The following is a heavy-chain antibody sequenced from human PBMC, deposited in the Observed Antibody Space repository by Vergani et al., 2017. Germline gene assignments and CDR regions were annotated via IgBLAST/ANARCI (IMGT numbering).Heavy chain of an antibody. J-gene: IGHJ4*02. CDR1: GYSVGSGYY. Sequence: QVDLQEPGPGLVKSSETLSLNCAVSGYSVGSGYYWGWIRQPPGRGLEWIGCVHRNGNTYYTSSLRSRATSSRDTSKNQFSLRLTSVTAADSAVYYCARQNPYGSAHVDFWGRGVLVTVSA. CDR3: ARQNPYGSAHVDF. D-gene: IGHD3-10*01. CDR2: VHRNGNT. V-gene: IGHV4-38-2*01.